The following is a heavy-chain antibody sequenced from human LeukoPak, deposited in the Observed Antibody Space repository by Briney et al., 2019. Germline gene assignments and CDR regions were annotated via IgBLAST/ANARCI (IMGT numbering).Heavy chain of an antibody. Sequence: PGGSLRLSCAASGFTFSSYSMNWVRQAPGKGLEWVSYISSSSSTIYYADSVKGRFTISRDNAKNSLYLQMNSLRAEDTAVYYCARDGLPYYYDSSGNINWFDPWGQGTLVTVSS. V-gene: IGHV3-48*04. CDR2: ISSSSSTI. CDR3: ARDGLPYYYDSSGNINWFDP. D-gene: IGHD3-22*01. CDR1: GFTFSSYS. J-gene: IGHJ5*02.